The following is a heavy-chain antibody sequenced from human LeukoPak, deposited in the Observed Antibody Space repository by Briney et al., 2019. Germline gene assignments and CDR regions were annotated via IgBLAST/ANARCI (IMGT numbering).Heavy chain of an antibody. CDR1: GYTFTGYY. J-gene: IGHJ3*02. CDR3: ARGFDWLYTLDAFDI. CDR2: INPNSGGT. Sequence: GASVKVSCKASGYTFTGYYMHWVRQAPGQGLEWMGWINPNSGGTNYAQKFQGRVTMTRDTSISTAYMELSRLRSDDTAVYYCARGFDWLYTLDAFDIWGQGTMVTVSS. D-gene: IGHD3-9*01. V-gene: IGHV1-2*02.